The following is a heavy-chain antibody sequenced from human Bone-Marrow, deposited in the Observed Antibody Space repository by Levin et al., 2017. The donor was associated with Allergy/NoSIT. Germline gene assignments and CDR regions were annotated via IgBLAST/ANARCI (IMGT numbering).Heavy chain of an antibody. Sequence: GSLRLSCTISGGSISSYHWSWIRQPPGKGLEWIGYSDYSGSANYNASLKSRVTISVDTSKNQFSLKLRSVTAADTAVYYCARDVRGLLGYWGQGTLVTVSS. CDR1: GGSISSYH. J-gene: IGHJ4*02. V-gene: IGHV4-59*13. CDR3: ARDVRGLLGY. CDR2: SDYSGSA.